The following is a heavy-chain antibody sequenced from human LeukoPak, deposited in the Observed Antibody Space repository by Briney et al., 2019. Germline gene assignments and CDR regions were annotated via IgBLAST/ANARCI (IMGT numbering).Heavy chain of an antibody. CDR3: ARGLTDYVWGSYRLSFGAFDI. CDR2: INHSGST. Sequence: PSETLSLTCAVYGGSFSGYYWSWIRQPPGKGLEWIGEINHSGSTNYNPSLKSRVTISVDTSKNQFSLKLSSVTAADTAVYYCARGLTDYVWGSYRLSFGAFDIWGQGTMVTVSS. J-gene: IGHJ3*02. V-gene: IGHV4-34*01. D-gene: IGHD3-16*02. CDR1: GGSFSGYY.